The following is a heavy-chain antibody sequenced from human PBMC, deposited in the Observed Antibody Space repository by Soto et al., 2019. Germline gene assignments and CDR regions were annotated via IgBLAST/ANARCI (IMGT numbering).Heavy chain of an antibody. J-gene: IGHJ5*02. V-gene: IGHV1-69*13. CDR3: ARAFDTRGYLNWYGP. CDR2: IIPMYGTG. CDR1: GDTFSSYA. Sequence: SVKVSCKASGDTFSSYASSWVRQAPGQGLEWMGGIIPMYGTGNYAQEFQDRVNITADESTSTVYMELSGLRSEDTAVYYCARAFDTRGYLNWYGPWGQGTLVTVSS. D-gene: IGHD3-22*01.